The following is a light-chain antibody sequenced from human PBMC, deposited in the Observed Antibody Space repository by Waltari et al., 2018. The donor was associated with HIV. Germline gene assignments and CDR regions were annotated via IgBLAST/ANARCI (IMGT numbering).Light chain of an antibody. CDR1: SLRNSY. CDR2: GKN. CDR3: NSRDSSGYHLV. V-gene: IGLV3-19*01. Sequence: SSELTQDPAVSVALGQTVRITCQGDSLRNSYASWYKQKPGQAPVLVIYGKNNRPSGIPDRFSGSSSGNTASLTITGTQAEDEADYYCNSRDSSGYHLVFGGGTRLTVL. J-gene: IGLJ3*02.